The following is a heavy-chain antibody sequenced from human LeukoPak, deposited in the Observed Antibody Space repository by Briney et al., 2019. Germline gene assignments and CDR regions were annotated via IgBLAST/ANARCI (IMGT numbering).Heavy chain of an antibody. Sequence: SETLSFTRTVSGGSISSYFGSWIRQPAGKGLEWIGRIYTSGSTNYNPSLKSRVTISVDKSKTQFPLKLSSVTAADTAVYYCARERHATWNYLGRAFDIWGQGTMVTVSS. V-gene: IGHV4-4*07. CDR1: GGSISSYF. J-gene: IGHJ3*02. D-gene: IGHD1-7*01. CDR3: ARERHATWNYLGRAFDI. CDR2: IYTSGST.